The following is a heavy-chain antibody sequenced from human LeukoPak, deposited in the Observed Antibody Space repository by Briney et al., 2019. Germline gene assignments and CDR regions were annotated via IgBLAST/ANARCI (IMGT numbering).Heavy chain of an antibody. CDR2: IYTSGST. Sequence: SETLSLTCTVSGGSISSGSYYWSWIRQPAGKGLEWIGRIYTSGSTHYNPSLKSRVTISVDTSKNQFSLKLSSVTAADTAVYYCARAVVVTAIPDAFDIWGQGTMVTVSS. CDR3: ARAVVVTAIPDAFDI. V-gene: IGHV4-61*02. D-gene: IGHD2-21*02. CDR1: GGSISSGSYY. J-gene: IGHJ3*02.